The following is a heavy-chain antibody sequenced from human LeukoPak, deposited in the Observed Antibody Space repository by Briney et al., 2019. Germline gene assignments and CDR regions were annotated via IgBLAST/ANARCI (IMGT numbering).Heavy chain of an antibody. D-gene: IGHD3-9*01. CDR1: GYTFTGYY. Sequence: ASVKVSCKASGYTFTGYYMHWVRQAPGKGLEWMGWINPNSGGTNYAQKFQGRVTMTRDTSISTAYMELSRLRSDDTFFFQAEDGIRDFDWLSLPPDYWGQGTLVTVSS. V-gene: IGHV1-2*02. CDR3: EDGIRDFDWLSLPPDY. J-gene: IGHJ4*02. CDR2: INPNSGGT.